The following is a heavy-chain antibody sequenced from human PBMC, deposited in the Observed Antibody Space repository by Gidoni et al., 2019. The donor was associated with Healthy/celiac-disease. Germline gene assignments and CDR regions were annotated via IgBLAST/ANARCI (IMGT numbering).Heavy chain of an antibody. CDR2: ISYDGSNK. CDR1: GFTFSSYA. V-gene: IGHV3-30*01. J-gene: IGHJ4*02. CDR3: AGSGSYYNYFDY. D-gene: IGHD3-10*01. Sequence: QVQLVESGGGVVQPGRSLRLSCAASGFTFSSYAMHWVRQAPGKGLEWVAVISYDGSNKDYADSVKGRFTISRDNSKNTLYLQMNSLRAEDTAVYYCAGSGSYYNYFDYWGQGTLVTVSS.